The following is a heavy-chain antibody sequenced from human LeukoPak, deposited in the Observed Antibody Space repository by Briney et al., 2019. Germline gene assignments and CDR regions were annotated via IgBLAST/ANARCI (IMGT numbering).Heavy chain of an antibody. J-gene: IGHJ4*02. Sequence: SVKVSCKASGGTFSSYAVSWVRQAPGQGLEWMGGIIPIFGTANYAQKFQGRVTITADESTSTAYMELSSLRSEDTAVYYCASGYYYYGSGSYYPSDYWGQGTLVTVSS. D-gene: IGHD3-10*01. CDR3: ASGYYYYGSGSYYPSDY. CDR2: IIPIFGTA. V-gene: IGHV1-69*13. CDR1: GGTFSSYA.